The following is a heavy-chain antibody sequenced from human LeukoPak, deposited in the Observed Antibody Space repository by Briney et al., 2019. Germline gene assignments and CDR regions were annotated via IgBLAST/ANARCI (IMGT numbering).Heavy chain of an antibody. CDR2: ISYDGSNK. Sequence: GGSLRLSCAASGFTFSSYDMHWVRQALGKGLELVAVISYDGSNKYYADSVKGRVTISRDNSKNTLYLQMGSLRAEDMAVYYCARDAHTNYYYYMDVWGKGTTVTVSS. D-gene: IGHD5/OR15-5a*01. J-gene: IGHJ6*03. CDR1: GFTFSSYD. CDR3: ARDAHTNYYYYMDV. V-gene: IGHV3-30*03.